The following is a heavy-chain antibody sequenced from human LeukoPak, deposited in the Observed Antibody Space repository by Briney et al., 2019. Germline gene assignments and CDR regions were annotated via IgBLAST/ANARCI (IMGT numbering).Heavy chain of an antibody. CDR2: ISAYNGNT. J-gene: IGHJ5*02. D-gene: IGHD5-12*01. CDR3: ARDARPVYSGYGGWFDP. V-gene: IGHV1-18*01. CDR1: GYTFTSYG. Sequence: ASVKVSCKASGYTFTSYGISWVRQAPGQGLEWMGWISAYNGNTNYAQKLQGRVTMTTDTSTSTAYMELGSLRSDDTAVYYCARDARPVYSGYGGWFDPWGQGTLVTVSS.